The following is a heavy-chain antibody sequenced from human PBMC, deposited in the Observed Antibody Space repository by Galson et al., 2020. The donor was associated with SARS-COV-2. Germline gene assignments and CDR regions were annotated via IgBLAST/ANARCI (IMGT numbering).Heavy chain of an antibody. CDR3: ARVDDILTGYYYYGMDV. CDR1: GGSISSSSYY. V-gene: IGHV4-39*01. J-gene: IGHJ6*02. D-gene: IGHD3-9*01. CDR2: IYYSGRT. Sequence: SETLSLTCTVSGGSISSSSYYWGWIRQPPGKGLEWIGSIYYSGRTYYNPSLKSRVTISVDTSKNQFSLKLSSVTAADTAVYYCARVDDILTGYYYYGMDVWGQGTTVTVSS.